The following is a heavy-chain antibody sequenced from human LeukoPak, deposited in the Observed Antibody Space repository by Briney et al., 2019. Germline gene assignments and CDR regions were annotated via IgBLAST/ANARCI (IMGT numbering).Heavy chain of an antibody. CDR3: ARDAHPGIAAAGPFDY. V-gene: IGHV3-21*01. D-gene: IGHD6-13*01. Sequence: GGSLRLSCAASGFTFSSYSMNWVRQAPGKGLEWVSSISSSSSYIYYADSVKGRFTISRDNAKNSLYLQMNSLRAEDTAVYYCARDAHPGIAAAGPFDYWGQGTLVTVSS. CDR2: ISSSSSYI. J-gene: IGHJ4*02. CDR1: GFTFSSYS.